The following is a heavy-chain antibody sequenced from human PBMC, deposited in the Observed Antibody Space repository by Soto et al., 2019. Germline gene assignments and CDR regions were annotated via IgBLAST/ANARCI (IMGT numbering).Heavy chain of an antibody. D-gene: IGHD2-8*01. CDR1: GFSFSSYL. V-gene: IGHV3-7*03. J-gene: IGHJ4*02. Sequence: PVGSLRLSCAASGFSFSSYLMNWVRQAPGKGLEWVAYIREHGSEVFYVDSVKGRFTISRDNAKNSLYLQMNSLRADDTAVYFCARVESNGYFKYWGLGTLVTVSS. CDR2: IREHGSEV. CDR3: ARVESNGYFKY.